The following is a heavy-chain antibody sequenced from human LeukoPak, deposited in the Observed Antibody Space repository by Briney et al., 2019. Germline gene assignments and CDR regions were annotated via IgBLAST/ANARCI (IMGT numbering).Heavy chain of an antibody. CDR3: AKGTAVAGWNY. CDR1: GFTFSSYA. J-gene: IGHJ4*02. V-gene: IGHV3-23*01. Sequence: GGSLRLSCAASGFTFSSYAMSWVRQAPGKGLEWVSAISGSGGSTYYADSVKGRFTISRGNSKNTLYLQMNSLRAEDTAVYYCAKGTAVAGWNYWGQGTLVTVSS. D-gene: IGHD6-19*01. CDR2: ISGSGGST.